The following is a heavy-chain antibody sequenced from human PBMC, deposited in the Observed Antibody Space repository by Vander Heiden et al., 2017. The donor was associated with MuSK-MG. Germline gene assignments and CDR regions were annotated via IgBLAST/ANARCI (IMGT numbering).Heavy chain of an antibody. D-gene: IGHD3-10*01. CDR1: GFTFSNYS. Sequence: EVQLVESGGGLVKPGGSLRLSCAASGFTFSNYSMNWVRQAPGKGLEWVSSISSSSSYIYYADSVKGRFTISRDNAKNSLYLQMNSLRAEDTAVYYCARAYYGSGSYYNANGMDVWGQGTTVTVA. CDR3: ARAYYGSGSYYNANGMDV. V-gene: IGHV3-21*01. CDR2: ISSSSSYI. J-gene: IGHJ6*02.